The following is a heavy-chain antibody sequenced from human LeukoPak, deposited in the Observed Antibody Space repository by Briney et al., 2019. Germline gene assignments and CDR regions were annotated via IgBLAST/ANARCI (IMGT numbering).Heavy chain of an antibody. CDR1: GFTVSSNY. J-gene: IGHJ4*02. Sequence: GGSLRLSCAAPGFTVSSNYMSWVRQAPGKGLEWVSAISGSGGSTYYADSVKGRFTISRDNSKNTLYLQMNSLRAEDTAVYYCAKDLRVTGGYWGQGTLVTVSS. V-gene: IGHV3-23*01. D-gene: IGHD1-20*01. CDR3: AKDLRVTGGY. CDR2: ISGSGGST.